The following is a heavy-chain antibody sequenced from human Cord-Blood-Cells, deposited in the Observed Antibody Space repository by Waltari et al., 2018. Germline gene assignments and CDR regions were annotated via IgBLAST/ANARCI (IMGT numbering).Heavy chain of an antibody. CDR3: ASRHTYYYDFWSGYAFDI. D-gene: IGHD3-3*01. V-gene: IGHV4-39*01. CDR1: GGSIRTSTHY. J-gene: IGHJ3*02. Sequence: QLQLQESGPGLVKPSEPLSLTCTVPGGSIRTSTHYGCWIRHPPAQGLEWIGSIYYSGSTYYNPSLKSRVTISVDTSKNQFSLKLSSVTAADTAVYYCASRHTYYYDFWSGYAFDIWGQGTMVTVSS. CDR2: IYYSGST.